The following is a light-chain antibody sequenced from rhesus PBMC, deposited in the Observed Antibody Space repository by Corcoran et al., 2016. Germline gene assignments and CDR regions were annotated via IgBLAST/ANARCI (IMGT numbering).Light chain of an antibody. V-gene: IGKV3-24*04. Sequence: ETVVTQSPATLSLSPGERATLSCRASQSVGSYFAWYQQKPGQAPRLPSYCASRKDTGIPDRFSGSRAGTDFTLTISSLEPEDVGVYYCQQSSNLSRTFGQGTKVEIK. CDR2: CAS. J-gene: IGKJ1*01. CDR3: QQSSNLSRT. CDR1: QSVGSY.